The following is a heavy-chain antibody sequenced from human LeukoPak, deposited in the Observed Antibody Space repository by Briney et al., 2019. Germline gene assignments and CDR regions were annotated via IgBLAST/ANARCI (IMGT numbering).Heavy chain of an antibody. CDR2: INDNGGQR. J-gene: IGHJ4*02. Sequence: PGGSLRLSCAASGFAFNNYAMTWVRQAPGKGLEWVSNINDNGGQRHYADSVKGRFTISRDNSKNTLYLQVGSLRAEDMAVYYCARGFKFGDYVWGSYRYTVATYFDYWGQGTLVTVSS. CDR1: GFAFNNYA. CDR3: ARGFKFGDYVWGSYRYTVATYFDY. D-gene: IGHD3-16*02. V-gene: IGHV3-23*01.